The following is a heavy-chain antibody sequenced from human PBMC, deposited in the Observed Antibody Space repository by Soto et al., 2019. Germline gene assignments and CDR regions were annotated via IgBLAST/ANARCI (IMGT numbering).Heavy chain of an antibody. CDR2: ISAYNGNT. J-gene: IGHJ5*02. CDR1: GYTFTSYG. V-gene: IGHV1-18*01. D-gene: IGHD1-26*01. Sequence: ASVKVSCKASGYTFTSYGISWVRQAPGQGLEWMGWISAYNGNTNYAQKLQGRVTMTTDTSTSTDYMELRSLRSDDTAVYYCARVEAVGATYWFDPWGQGTLVTVSS. CDR3: ARVEAVGATYWFDP.